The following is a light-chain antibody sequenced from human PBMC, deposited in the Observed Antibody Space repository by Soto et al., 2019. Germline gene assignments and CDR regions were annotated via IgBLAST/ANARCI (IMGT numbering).Light chain of an antibody. CDR3: CSYAGSSSVV. CDR1: SRDVGTYTL. V-gene: IGLV2-23*01. CDR2: EGS. Sequence: QSVLTQPPSASGSPGQSITISCTGTSRDVGTYTLVSWYQHYPGKAPKLIIYEGSKRPSGVSNRFSASKTGRTASLTISGLQPEDEADYYCCSYAGSSSVVFGGGTKLTVL. J-gene: IGLJ2*01.